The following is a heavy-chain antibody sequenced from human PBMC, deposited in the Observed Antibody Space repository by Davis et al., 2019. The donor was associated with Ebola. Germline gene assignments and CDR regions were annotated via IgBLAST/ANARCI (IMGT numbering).Heavy chain of an antibody. J-gene: IGHJ4*02. CDR3: ARQESLYGYIDY. V-gene: IGHV5-51*01. Sequence: GGSLRLSCKGSGYSFSNYWIAWVRQTSGKGLEWMGITYAGDSDARYSPSFEGQVTISVDRSLTTAYPQWSSLKVSDTAIYYCARQESLYGYIDYWGQGTLVTVSS. D-gene: IGHD5-18*01. CDR1: GYSFSNYW. CDR2: TYAGDSDA.